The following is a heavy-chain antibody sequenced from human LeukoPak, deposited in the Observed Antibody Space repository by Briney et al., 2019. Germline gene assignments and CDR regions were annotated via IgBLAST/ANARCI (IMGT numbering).Heavy chain of an antibody. CDR1: GFTFSSYA. Sequence: GGSLRLSCVASGFTFSSYAMGWVRRAPGKGLEWVSAITASGGNTYYADSVKGRFTISRDNSKNTLYLQMNSLRAEDTAVYYCAKTCGGDCYIAFDIWGQGTMVTVSS. V-gene: IGHV3-23*01. J-gene: IGHJ3*02. D-gene: IGHD2-21*02. CDR2: ITASGGNT. CDR3: AKTCGGDCYIAFDI.